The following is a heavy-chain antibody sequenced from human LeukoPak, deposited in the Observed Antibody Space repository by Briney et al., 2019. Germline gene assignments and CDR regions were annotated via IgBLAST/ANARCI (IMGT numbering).Heavy chain of an antibody. CDR2: IYHSGST. CDR1: GYSISGGYY. CDR3: ARDWREVAPGFDY. D-gene: IGHD6-13*01. Sequence: PSETLSLTCTVSGYSISGGYYWGWIRQPPGKGLEWIGSIYHSGSTYYNPSLRSRVTISVDTSKNQFSLKLSSVTAADTAVYYCARDWREVAPGFDYWGQGTLVTVSS. J-gene: IGHJ4*02. V-gene: IGHV4-38-2*02.